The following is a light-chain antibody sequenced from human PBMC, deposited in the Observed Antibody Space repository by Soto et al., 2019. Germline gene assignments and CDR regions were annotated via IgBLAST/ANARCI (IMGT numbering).Light chain of an antibody. V-gene: IGKV3-11*01. CDR1: QSIGNY. CDR2: ATS. J-gene: IGKJ3*01. Sequence: EVVLTQSPATLSLSPGEGATLSCRASQSIGNYLAWYQQKPGQAPRLLIYATSNRATGIPARFSGSGSGTDFTPPISRLEAEDFAVYYCQQRYSRAFPFGPGTKVEIK. CDR3: QQRYSRAFP.